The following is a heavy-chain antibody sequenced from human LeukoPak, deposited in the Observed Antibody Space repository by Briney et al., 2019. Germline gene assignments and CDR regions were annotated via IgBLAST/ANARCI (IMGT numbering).Heavy chain of an antibody. CDR3: ARDHDSSGYYIPFDY. V-gene: IGHV4-59*12. CDR2: IYYSGST. D-gene: IGHD3-22*01. CDR1: GGSISSYY. J-gene: IGHJ4*02. Sequence: SETLSLTCTVSGGSISSYYWSWIRQPPGKGLEWIGYIYYSGSTNYNPSLKSRVTISVDTYKNQFSLKLSSVTAADTAVYYCARDHDSSGYYIPFDYWGQGTLVTVSS.